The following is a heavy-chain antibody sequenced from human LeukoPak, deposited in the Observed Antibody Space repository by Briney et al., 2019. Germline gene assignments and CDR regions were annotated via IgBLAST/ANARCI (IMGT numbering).Heavy chain of an antibody. D-gene: IGHD2-15*01. J-gene: IGHJ6*03. CDR3: ACIIVGGYYYMDV. CDR1: GGSISSGDYY. V-gene: IGHV4-30-4*08. Sequence: SETLSLTCTVSGGSISSGDYYWSWIRQPPGKGLEWIGYIYYSGSTYYNPSLKSRVTISVDTSKNQFSLKLSSVTAADTAVYYCACIIVGGYYYMDVWGKGTTVTVSS. CDR2: IYYSGST.